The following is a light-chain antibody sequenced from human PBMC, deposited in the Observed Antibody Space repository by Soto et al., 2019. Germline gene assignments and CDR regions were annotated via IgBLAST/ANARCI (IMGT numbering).Light chain of an antibody. J-gene: IGLJ1*01. V-gene: IGLV2-14*01. CDR2: EVS. CDR1: SSDAGGYNY. Sequence: QSVLAEHASLSGSPGQSITISCTGTSSDAGGYNYVSWYQQHPGKAPKLMIYEVSNRPSGVSNRFSGSKSGNTASLTISGLQAEDEADYYCSSYTSSSTLYVFGTGTKVTVL. CDR3: SSYTSSSTLYV.